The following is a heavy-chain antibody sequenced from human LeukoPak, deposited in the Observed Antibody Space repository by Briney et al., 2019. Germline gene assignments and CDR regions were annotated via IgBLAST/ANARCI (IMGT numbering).Heavy chain of an antibody. D-gene: IGHD6-6*01. V-gene: IGHV4-4*07. J-gene: IGHJ4*02. CDR2: IHTSGST. CDR3: AREFSGTSIAARVFAS. CDR1: GGSITSYY. Sequence: PSETLSLTCTVSGGSITSYYWTYIRQPAGKGLEWIGRIHTSGSTNYSPSLKSRVTMSVDTSKNQFSLNLSSVTAADTAMYYCAREFSGTSIAARVFASWGQGTWSPSPQ.